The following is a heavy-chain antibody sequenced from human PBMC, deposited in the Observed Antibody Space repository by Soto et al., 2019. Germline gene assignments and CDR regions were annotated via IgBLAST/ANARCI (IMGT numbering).Heavy chain of an antibody. CDR3: GKTLWGLNTFGYYFES. CDR1: GFTLRNYA. J-gene: IGHJ4*02. D-gene: IGHD3-16*01. CDR2: ASGNGGTT. V-gene: IGHV3-23*01. Sequence: EVQLLESGGGLVQPGGSLRLSCAASGFTLRNYALSWVRQAPGKGLEWVSSASGNGGTTYYADSAKGRFTISRDNSQGTLYLQMSSLRAEDTALYYCGKTLWGLNTFGYYFESWGQGTLVTVSS.